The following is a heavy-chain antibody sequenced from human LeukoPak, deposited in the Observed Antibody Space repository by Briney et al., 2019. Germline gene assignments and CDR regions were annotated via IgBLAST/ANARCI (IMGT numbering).Heavy chain of an antibody. Sequence: GGSLRLSCAASGFTFSSHAMSWVRQAPGKGLEWVSAISGSGGSTYYADSVKGRFTISRDNSKNTLYLQMNSLRAEDTAVYYCAKGPRNIVVVTATRGFVDYWGQGTLVTVSS. CDR1: GFTFSSHA. CDR2: ISGSGGST. D-gene: IGHD2-21*02. V-gene: IGHV3-23*01. CDR3: AKGPRNIVVVTATRGFVDY. J-gene: IGHJ4*02.